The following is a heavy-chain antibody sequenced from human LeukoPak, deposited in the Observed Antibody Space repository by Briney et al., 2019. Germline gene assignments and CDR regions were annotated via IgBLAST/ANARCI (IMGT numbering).Heavy chain of an antibody. CDR3: ARVGRDSSSSEIFDY. CDR2: IYTSGST. CDR1: GGSISSYY. V-gene: IGHV4-4*07. J-gene: IGHJ4*02. Sequence: SETLSLTCTVSGGSISSYYWSWIRQPAGKGLEWIGRIYTSGSTNYNPSLKSRVTMSVDTSKTQFSLKLSSVTAADTAVYYCARVGRDSSSSEIFDYWGQGTLVTVSS. D-gene: IGHD6-6*01.